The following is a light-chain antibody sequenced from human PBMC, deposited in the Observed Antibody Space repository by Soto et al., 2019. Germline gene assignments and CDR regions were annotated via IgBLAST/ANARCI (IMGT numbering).Light chain of an antibody. J-gene: IGLJ1*01. CDR3: SSYTSSSASLYV. CDR1: SSDVGGYNY. V-gene: IGLV2-14*01. Sequence: QSVLTQPASVSGAPGQSITISCTGTSSDVGGYNYVSWYQQHPGKAPKLMIYDVSNRPSGVSNRFSGSKSGNTASLTISGLQAEDEADYCCSSYTSSSASLYVFGTGTKVTV. CDR2: DVS.